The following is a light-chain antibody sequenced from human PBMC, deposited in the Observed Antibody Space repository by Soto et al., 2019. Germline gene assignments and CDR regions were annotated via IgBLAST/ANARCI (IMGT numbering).Light chain of an antibody. CDR3: ASWDDSLNGHWV. CDR2: NNS. CDR1: NSNIGGNS. Sequence: QSVLTQAPSASGTPGQRVTISCSGSNSNIGGNSVSWYHHLPGTAPQLLIFNNSQRPSGVPDRFSGSKSGTSASLAISGLQSEDEDDYYCASWDDSLNGHWVFGGGTKLTVL. V-gene: IGLV1-44*01. J-gene: IGLJ3*02.